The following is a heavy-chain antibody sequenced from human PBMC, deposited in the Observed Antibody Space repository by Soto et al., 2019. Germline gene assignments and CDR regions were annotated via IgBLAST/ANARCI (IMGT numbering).Heavy chain of an antibody. CDR2: ISYSGGST. V-gene: IGHV3-23*01. D-gene: IGHD1-7*01. Sequence: PGGSLRLSCAASRFTFGSYAMSWVRQAPGKGLEWVSSISYSGGSTYYADSVKGRFTISRDNSKNTLYLQMNSLRAEDSAIYYCARKEGFNWNYAWFDPWGQGTLVPVPP. CDR3: ARKEGFNWNYAWFDP. CDR1: RFTFGSYA. J-gene: IGHJ5*02.